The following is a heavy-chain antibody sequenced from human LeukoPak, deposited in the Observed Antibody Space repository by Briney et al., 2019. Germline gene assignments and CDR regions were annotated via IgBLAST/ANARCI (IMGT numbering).Heavy chain of an antibody. CDR1: VDSMNNYY. D-gene: IGHD3-9*01. CDR2: NYHSGST. J-gene: IGHJ5*02. Sequence: PSETLSLTCTVSVDSMNNYYWTWIPHPPGKGLECIGYNYHSGSTNYYTSLKRRINISLDTSKDQFSLKRSAVTDADTAVYYCARVVIHYDILTGYYLGNNWFDPWGQGTLLTVSS. CDR3: ARVVIHYDILTGYYLGNNWFDP. V-gene: IGHV4-59*01.